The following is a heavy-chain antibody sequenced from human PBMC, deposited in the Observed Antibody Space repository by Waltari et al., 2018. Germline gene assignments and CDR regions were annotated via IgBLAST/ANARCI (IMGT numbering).Heavy chain of an antibody. J-gene: IGHJ3*02. Sequence: EVQLVESGGGLVQPGGSLRLSCAASGFTFSSYWMSWVRQAPGKGLEWVANIKQDGSEKYYVDSVKGRFTISRDNAKNSLYLQMNSLRAEDTAVYYCARSYVVGATTAAFDIWGQGTMVTVSS. CDR3: ARSYVVGATTAAFDI. D-gene: IGHD1-26*01. CDR1: GFTFSSYW. V-gene: IGHV3-7*01. CDR2: IKQDGSEK.